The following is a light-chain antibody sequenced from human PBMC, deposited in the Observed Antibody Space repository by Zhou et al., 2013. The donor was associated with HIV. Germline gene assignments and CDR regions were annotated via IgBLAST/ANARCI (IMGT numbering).Light chain of an antibody. J-gene: IGKJ5*01. CDR3: QQGASFPVT. CDR1: QGISNW. V-gene: IGKV1-12*01. Sequence: IQMTQSPSSVSASVGDRVTITCRASQGISNWLAWYQQKPGKAPELLIHGASNLESGVPSRFSGSGSGTDFTLTISSLQPEDFATYYCQQGASFPVTFGQGTRLEIK. CDR2: GAS.